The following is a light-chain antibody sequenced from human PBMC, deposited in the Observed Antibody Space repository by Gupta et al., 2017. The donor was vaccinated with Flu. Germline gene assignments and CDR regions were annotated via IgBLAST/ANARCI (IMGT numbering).Light chain of an antibody. CDR3: SAYGGTSSLGV. Sequence: ITTSCTGSRSDIGTYKYVSWYPQHPGKAPKRLLCEVSNRPAGVSHRFSGSKSVNTAYLTISGLQSDDEADYYCSAYGGTSSLGVFGSGTRLTVL. V-gene: IGLV2-14*01. J-gene: IGLJ2*01. CDR2: EVS. CDR1: RSDIGTYKY.